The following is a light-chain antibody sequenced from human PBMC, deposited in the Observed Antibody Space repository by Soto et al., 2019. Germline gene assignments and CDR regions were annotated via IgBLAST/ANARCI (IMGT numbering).Light chain of an antibody. Sequence: DIQMTQLPSTLSASVGDRVTITCRPSQSTGMRLAWFQQQPGKAPKVLIHDASSLERGVASRFSGSGTGTEFALTISSLQPEDSATYWSQQYNSYSRAFGQATKVENK. CDR1: QSTGMR. V-gene: IGKV1-5*01. CDR3: QQYNSYSRA. CDR2: DAS. J-gene: IGKJ1*01.